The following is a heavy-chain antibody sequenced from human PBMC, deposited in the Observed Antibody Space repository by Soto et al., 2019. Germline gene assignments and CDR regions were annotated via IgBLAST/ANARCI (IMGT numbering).Heavy chain of an antibody. J-gene: IGHJ6*02. Sequence: LRLSCAASGFTFSSYGMHWVRQAPGKGLEWVAVILYDGSKKYYADSVKGRFTISRDNSKNALYLQMSSLRAEDTALYYCVKDGSSGWPYFDDMDVWGRGTTVTVSS. D-gene: IGHD6-19*01. CDR3: VKDGSSGWPYFDDMDV. CDR2: ILYDGSKK. CDR1: GFTFSSYG. V-gene: IGHV3-30*18.